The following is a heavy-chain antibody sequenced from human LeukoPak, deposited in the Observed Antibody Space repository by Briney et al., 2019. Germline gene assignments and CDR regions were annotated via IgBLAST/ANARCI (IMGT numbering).Heavy chain of an antibody. J-gene: IGHJ4*02. D-gene: IGHD3-22*01. CDR1: GFTFSSYA. CDR3: ANLLGEYYFDY. CDR2: ISGSGGST. V-gene: IGHV3-23*01. Sequence: GGYLRLSCAASGFTFSSYAMSWVRQAPGKGLEWVSAISGSGGSTYYADSVKGRFTISRDNSKNTLYLQMNSLRAEDTAVYYCANLLGEYYFDYWGQGTLVTVSS.